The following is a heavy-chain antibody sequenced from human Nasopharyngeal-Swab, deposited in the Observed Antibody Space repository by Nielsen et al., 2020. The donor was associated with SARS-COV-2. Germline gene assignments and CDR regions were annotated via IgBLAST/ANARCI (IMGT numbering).Heavy chain of an antibody. V-gene: IGHV4-4*02. CDR2: IYHSGST. J-gene: IGHJ6*02. Sequence: WIRQSPGKGLEWVGEIYHSGSTNYNPPLKSRVTISVDKSKNQFSLKLSSVTAADTAAYYCAREGPAIWFGEYETSKSGMDVWGQGTTVTVSS. CDR3: AREGPAIWFGEYETSKSGMDV. D-gene: IGHD3-10*01.